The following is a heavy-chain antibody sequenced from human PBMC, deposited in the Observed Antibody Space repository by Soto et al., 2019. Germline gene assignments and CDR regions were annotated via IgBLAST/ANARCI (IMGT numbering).Heavy chain of an antibody. D-gene: IGHD2-2*01. CDR1: GFTFSSYA. CDR3: AKDGYCSSTSCSYNWFDP. J-gene: IGHJ5*02. CDR2: ISGNGGST. V-gene: IGHV3-23*01. Sequence: GGSLRLSCAASGFTFSSYAMSWVRQAPGKGLEWVSAISGNGGSTYYAASVKGRFTISRDNSKNTLYVQMNSLRAEDTAVYYCAKDGYCSSTSCSYNWFDPWGQGTLVTVSS.